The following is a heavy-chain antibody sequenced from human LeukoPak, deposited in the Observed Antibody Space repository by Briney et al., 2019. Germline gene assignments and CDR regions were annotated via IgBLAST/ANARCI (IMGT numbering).Heavy chain of an antibody. CDR2: IRHDGNAK. D-gene: IGHD2-15*01. CDR1: GFAFSDFW. J-gene: IGHJ4*02. CDR3: ATSHDSAGND. Sequence: GGSLRLSCAASGFAFSDFWMSWVRQAPGKGLEWVANIRHDGNAKNYVPSVRGRFTISRDNAKNSLYLQMNSLTVEDTAVYYCATSHDSAGNDWGQGTLVIVSS. V-gene: IGHV3-7*01.